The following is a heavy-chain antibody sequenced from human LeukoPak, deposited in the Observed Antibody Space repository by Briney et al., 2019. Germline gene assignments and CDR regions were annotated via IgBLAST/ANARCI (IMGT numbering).Heavy chain of an antibody. CDR3: AKGGYYDFWSGYPTEYYFDY. CDR2: ISSSSSYI. J-gene: IGHJ4*02. CDR1: GFTFSSYS. Sequence: PGGSLRLSCAASGFTFSSYSMNWVRQAPGKGLEWVSSISSSSSYIYYADSVKGRFTISRDNAKNSLYLQMNSLRAEDTAVYYCAKGGYYDFWSGYPTEYYFDYWGQGTLVTVSS. V-gene: IGHV3-21*01. D-gene: IGHD3-3*01.